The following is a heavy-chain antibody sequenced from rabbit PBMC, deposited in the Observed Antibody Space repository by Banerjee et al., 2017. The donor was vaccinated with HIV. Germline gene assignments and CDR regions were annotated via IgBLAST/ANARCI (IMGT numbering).Heavy chain of an antibody. CDR3: ARGYYTYGYAGYDNNIYFNL. D-gene: IGHD6-1*01. V-gene: IGHV1S40*01. Sequence: QSLEESGGDLVQPEGSLTLTCTASGFDFSSNAMCWVRQAPGKGLEWIACIYAGSSGSTYYASWAKGRFTISKTSSTTVTLQMTSLTAADTATYFCARGYYTYGYAGYDNNIYFNLWGPGTLVTVS. J-gene: IGHJ4*01. CDR1: GFDFSSNA. CDR2: IYAGSSGST.